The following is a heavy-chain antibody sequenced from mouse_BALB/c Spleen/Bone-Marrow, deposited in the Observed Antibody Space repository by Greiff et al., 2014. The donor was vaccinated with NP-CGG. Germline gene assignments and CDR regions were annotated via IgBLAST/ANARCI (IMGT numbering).Heavy chain of an antibody. J-gene: IGHJ3*01. Sequence: EVQLQQSGAELVKPGASVKLSCTASGFNIKDTYMHWARQRPEQGLEWIGRIDPANGNTKYDPKFQGKATITADTSSNTAYLQLSGLTSEDTAVYYCASYYYGSSTFAYWGQGTLVTVAA. CDR3: ASYYYGSSTFAY. V-gene: IGHV14-3*02. CDR1: GFNIKDTY. D-gene: IGHD1-1*01. CDR2: IDPANGNT.